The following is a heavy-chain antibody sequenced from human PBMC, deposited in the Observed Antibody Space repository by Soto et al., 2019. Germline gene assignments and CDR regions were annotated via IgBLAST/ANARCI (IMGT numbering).Heavy chain of an antibody. Sequence: SETLSLTCTVSGDSISTSSYYWGWIRQPPGKGLEWIGYVYHSGTTNYNPSLMSRVTISVDRSKNQFSLKLSSVTAADTAVYYCARVVAKGITMVRGVIFWFDPWGQGTLVTVSS. CDR1: GDSISTSSYY. CDR3: ARVVAKGITMVRGVIFWFDP. J-gene: IGHJ5*02. V-gene: IGHV4-61*05. CDR2: VYHSGTT. D-gene: IGHD3-10*01.